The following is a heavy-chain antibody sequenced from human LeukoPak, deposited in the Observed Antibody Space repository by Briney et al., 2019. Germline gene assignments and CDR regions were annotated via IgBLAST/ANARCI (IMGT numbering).Heavy chain of an antibody. Sequence: PSETLSLTCAVSGGSISSSNWWSWVRQPPGKGLEWIGEINHSGSTNYNPSLKSRVTISVDTSKNQFSLKLSSVTAADTAVYYCARLRARCGGDCSPYYYYGMDVWGQGTTVTVSS. D-gene: IGHD2-21*02. V-gene: IGHV4-4*02. CDR3: ARLRARCGGDCSPYYYYGMDV. CDR1: GGSISSSNW. J-gene: IGHJ6*02. CDR2: INHSGST.